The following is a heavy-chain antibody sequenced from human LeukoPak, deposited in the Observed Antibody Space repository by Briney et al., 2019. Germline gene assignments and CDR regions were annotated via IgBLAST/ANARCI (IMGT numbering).Heavy chain of an antibody. D-gene: IGHD4-17*01. CDR3: AARPWSDYGDYHFDY. CDR1: GGSISSYY. J-gene: IGHJ4*02. CDR2: IYYSGST. V-gene: IGHV4-59*01. Sequence: SETLSLTCTVSGGSISSYYWSWIRQPPGKGLEWIGYIYYSGSTNHNPSLKSRVTISVDTSKNQFSLKLSSVTAADTAVYYCAARPWSDYGDYHFDYWGQGTLVTVSS.